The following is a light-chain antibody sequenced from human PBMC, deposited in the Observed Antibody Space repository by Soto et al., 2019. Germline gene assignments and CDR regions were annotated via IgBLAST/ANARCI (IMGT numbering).Light chain of an antibody. CDR2: DAS. J-gene: IGKJ2*01. Sequence: EIVLTQSPATLSLSPGERATLSCRASQSVTNYVAWYQQKPGQAPRLLIYDASNRATGIPAMFSGSGSGTDFTLTSSSLEPEDFGVYYCQQRDDLYTFGQGTKLEIK. V-gene: IGKV3-11*01. CDR1: QSVTNY. CDR3: QQRDDLYT.